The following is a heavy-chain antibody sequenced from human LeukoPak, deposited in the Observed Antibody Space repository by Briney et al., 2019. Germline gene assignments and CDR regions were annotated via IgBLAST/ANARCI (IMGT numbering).Heavy chain of an antibody. D-gene: IGHD2-15*01. CDR1: GYSFTTYW. J-gene: IGHJ5*02. CDR3: ARLRYCSGGTRYFCFDP. Sequence: GESLKISCEGSGYSFTTYWIAWVRQMPGKGLEWMGIIYPGDSDTRYSPSFQGQVTISADKSTSTAYLQWSSLKASDTAMYYCARLRYCSGGTRYFCFDPWGQGTLVTVSS. V-gene: IGHV5-51*01. CDR2: IYPGDSDT.